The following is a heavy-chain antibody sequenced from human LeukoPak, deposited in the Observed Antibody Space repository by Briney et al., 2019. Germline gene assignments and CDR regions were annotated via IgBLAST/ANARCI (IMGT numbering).Heavy chain of an antibody. CDR1: GGSISSSSYY. V-gene: IGHV4-39*01. CDR3: ARRTVTEGFDY. Sequence: SETLSLTCTVSGGSISSSSYYWGWIRQPPGKGLEWLGSIYYSGSTYYNPSLTSRVTISVDTSMNQFSLKLSSVTAADTAVYYCARRTVTEGFDYWGQGTLVTVSS. J-gene: IGHJ4*02. CDR2: IYYSGST. D-gene: IGHD4-17*01.